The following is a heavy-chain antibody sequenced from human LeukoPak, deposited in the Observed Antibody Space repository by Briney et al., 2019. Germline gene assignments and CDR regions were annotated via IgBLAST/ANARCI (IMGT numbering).Heavy chain of an antibody. J-gene: IGHJ4*02. D-gene: IGHD5-12*01. CDR2: ISRSGRYI. CDR1: GFTFSSYS. CDR3: ARDRLDIVATIRAFDY. Sequence: GGSLRLSCAASGFTFSSYSMNWVRQAPGKGLEWVSSISRSGRYIYYADSVKGRFTICRDNAKNSLYLQMNSLRAEDTAVYYCARDRLDIVATIRAFDYWGQGTLVTVSS. V-gene: IGHV3-21*01.